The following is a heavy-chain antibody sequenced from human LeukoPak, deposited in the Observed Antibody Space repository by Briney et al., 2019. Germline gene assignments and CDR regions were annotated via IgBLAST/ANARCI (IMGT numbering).Heavy chain of an antibody. CDR3: VRGVEMATGIGDY. Sequence: GGSLRLSCAASGFTFSSYWMHWARQAPGKGLVWVSRINSDGSGTSYADSVKGRFTISRDNAKNTLYLQMNSLRAEDTAVYYCVRGVEMATGIGDYWGQGTLVTVSS. V-gene: IGHV3-74*01. J-gene: IGHJ4*02. CDR1: GFTFSSYW. CDR2: INSDGSGT. D-gene: IGHD5-24*01.